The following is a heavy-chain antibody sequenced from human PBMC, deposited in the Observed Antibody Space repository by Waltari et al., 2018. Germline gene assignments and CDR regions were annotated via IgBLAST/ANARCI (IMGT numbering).Heavy chain of an antibody. D-gene: IGHD5-12*01. CDR2: IYSGGST. CDR1: GFTVSSNY. CDR3: ARDLSRDGYNVDY. Sequence: EVQLVESGGGLVQPGGSLRLSCSASGFTVSSNYMSWVRQAPGKGLEWVSVIYSGGSTYYADSVKGRFTISRDNSKNTLYLQMNSLRAEDTAVYYCARDLSRDGYNVDYWGQGTLVTVSS. J-gene: IGHJ4*02. V-gene: IGHV3-66*02.